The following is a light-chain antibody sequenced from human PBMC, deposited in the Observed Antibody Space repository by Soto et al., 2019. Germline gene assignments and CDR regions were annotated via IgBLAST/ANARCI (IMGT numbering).Light chain of an antibody. CDR3: QQYNKWPPYT. CDR1: QTVSSN. Sequence: EVVMTQSPATLSVSPGERATLSCRASQTVSSNLAWYQQKPGQAPRLLIYGASTRATGIPARFSGSGSGIEFTLIISSLQSEDFAVYYCQQYNKWPPYTFGQGTKVEIK. J-gene: IGKJ2*01. CDR2: GAS. V-gene: IGKV3-15*01.